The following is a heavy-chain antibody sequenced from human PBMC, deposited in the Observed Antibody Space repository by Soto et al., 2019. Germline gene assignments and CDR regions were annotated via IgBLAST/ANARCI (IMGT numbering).Heavy chain of an antibody. V-gene: IGHV3-49*03. CDR3: HLADYDFWSGYRDFDY. CDR2: ISSKAYGATT. Sequence: PGGALRLSCTTSGFPFGDYAIDWFRQAPGKGLEGVSFISSKAYGATTEYAASVKGRFTISRDDSKSIAYPQMNSLKTEDTAVYYCHLADYDFWSGYRDFDYWGRGTLVTVSS. J-gene: IGHJ4*02. CDR1: GFPFGDYA. D-gene: IGHD3-3*01.